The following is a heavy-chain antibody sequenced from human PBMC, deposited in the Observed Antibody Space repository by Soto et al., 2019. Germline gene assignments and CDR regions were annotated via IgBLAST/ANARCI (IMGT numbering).Heavy chain of an antibody. CDR3: ARDSPPVDY. J-gene: IGHJ4*02. CDR2: ISAYNGNK. Sequence: ASVKVSCKASGYTFTSYGISGVRQAPGQGREGMGWISAYNGNKKYAQKLQGRVTMTTDTSTSTAYMELRSQTSDDTAVYYCARDSPPVDYWGQGTLVTVS. V-gene: IGHV1-18*01. CDR1: GYTFTSYG.